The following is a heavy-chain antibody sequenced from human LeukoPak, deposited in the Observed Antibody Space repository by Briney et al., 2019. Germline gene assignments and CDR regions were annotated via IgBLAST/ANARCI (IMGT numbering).Heavy chain of an antibody. Sequence: PSETLSLTCTVSGGSISSYYWSWIRQPPGKGLDWIGYIYYSGSTNYNPSLKSRVTISVDTSKNQFSLKLSSVTAADTAVYYCARVEARSNWFDPWGQGTLVTVSS. CDR2: IYYSGST. J-gene: IGHJ5*02. CDR3: ARVEARSNWFDP. V-gene: IGHV4-59*01. CDR1: GGSISSYY.